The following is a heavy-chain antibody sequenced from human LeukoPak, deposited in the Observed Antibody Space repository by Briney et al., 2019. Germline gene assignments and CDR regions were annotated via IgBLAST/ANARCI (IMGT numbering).Heavy chain of an antibody. CDR2: VSAYNGNT. Sequence: ASVTVSCKASGYTFTSYGISWVRQAPGQGLEWVGWVSAYNGNTNSAQKLQGRVTMTTDTSTSTAYMELRSLRSDNPAVYYCARGGGIAVADWFDPWGQGTLVTVSS. CDR1: GYTFTSYG. CDR3: ARGGGIAVADWFDP. D-gene: IGHD6-19*01. J-gene: IGHJ5*02. V-gene: IGHV1-18*01.